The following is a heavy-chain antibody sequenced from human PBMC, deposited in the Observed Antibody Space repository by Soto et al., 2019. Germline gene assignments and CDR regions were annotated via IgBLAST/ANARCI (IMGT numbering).Heavy chain of an antibody. D-gene: IGHD1-26*01. V-gene: IGHV3-48*02. Sequence: EVQLVESGGGLVQPGGSLRLSCVASGVTFSSYSMNWVRQAPGKGLEWVSYISTNSRTIHYADSVKGRFTISRDNAKNSLYLQMNSLRDEDTAVYYCARDFAWAFDYWGQGTLLTVSP. J-gene: IGHJ4*02. CDR3: ARDFAWAFDY. CDR2: ISTNSRTI. CDR1: GVTFSSYS.